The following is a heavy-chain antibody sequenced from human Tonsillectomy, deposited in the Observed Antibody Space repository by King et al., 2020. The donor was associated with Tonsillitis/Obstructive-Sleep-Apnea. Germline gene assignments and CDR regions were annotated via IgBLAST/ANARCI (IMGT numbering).Heavy chain of an antibody. Sequence: VQLVESGGGLVKPGGSLRLSCAASGSTFSSYSMNWVRQAPGKGLEWVSSISSSSSYIYYADSVKGRFTISRDNAKNSLYLQMNSLRAEDTAVYYCARRITIFGVVIITPIDYYYYYMDVWGKGTTVTVSS. CDR2: ISSSSSYI. D-gene: IGHD3-3*01. V-gene: IGHV3-21*01. J-gene: IGHJ6*03. CDR3: ARRITIFGVVIITPIDYYYYYMDV. CDR1: GSTFSSYS.